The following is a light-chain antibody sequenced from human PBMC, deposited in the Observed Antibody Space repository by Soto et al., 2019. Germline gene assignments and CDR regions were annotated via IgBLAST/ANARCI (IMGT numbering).Light chain of an antibody. CDR3: QEYGSSPYT. J-gene: IGKJ2*01. V-gene: IGKV3-20*01. CDR2: GSS. Sequence: EIVLTQSPGTLSLSPEERATLSCRASQSVSSSYLAWYQQKPGQAPRLLIYGSSNRATGIPDRFSGSGSGTDFTFTISRLEPEDFAIYYCQEYGSSPYTFGQGTKLEIK. CDR1: QSVSSSY.